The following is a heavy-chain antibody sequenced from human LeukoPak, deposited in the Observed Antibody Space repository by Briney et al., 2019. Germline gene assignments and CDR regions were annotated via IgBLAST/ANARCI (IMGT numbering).Heavy chain of an antibody. CDR3: ARARDGYRQGFDY. V-gene: IGHV1-69*05. D-gene: IGHD5-24*01. J-gene: IGHJ4*02. CDR1: GGTFSSYA. CDR2: IIPIFGTA. Sequence: GASVKVSCKASGGTFSSYAISWARQAPGQGLEWMGGIIPIFGTANYAQKFQGRVTITTDESTSTAYMELSSLRSEDAAVYYCARARDGYRQGFDYWGQGTLVTVSS.